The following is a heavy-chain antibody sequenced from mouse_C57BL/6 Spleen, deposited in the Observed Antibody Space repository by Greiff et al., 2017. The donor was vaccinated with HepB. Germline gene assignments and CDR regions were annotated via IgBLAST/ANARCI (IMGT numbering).Heavy chain of an antibody. CDR2: INPNNGGT. D-gene: IGHD2-5*01. CDR3: ARQSYSNNYFDY. J-gene: IGHJ2*01. V-gene: IGHV1-18*01. CDR1: GYTFTDYN. Sequence: DVQLQESGPELVKPGASVKIPCKASGYTFTDYNMDWVKQSHGKSLEWIGDINPNNGGTIYNQKFKGKATLTVDKSSSTAYMELRSLTSEDTAVYYCARQSYSNNYFDYWGQGTTLTVSS.